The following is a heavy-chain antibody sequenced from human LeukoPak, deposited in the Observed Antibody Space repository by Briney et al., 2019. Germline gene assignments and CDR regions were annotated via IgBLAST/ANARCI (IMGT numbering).Heavy chain of an antibody. J-gene: IGHJ4*02. CDR1: GYLLSELS. D-gene: IGHD1-26*01. Sequence: GASVKVSCKVSGYLLSELSMHWVRQAPGKGLEWMGGFDPEDDDRISAQKFQGRVTITEDTSTDTAYMELSSLRSDDTAVYYCAAEIRSGSYAHWGQGTLVTVSS. V-gene: IGHV1-24*01. CDR2: FDPEDDDR. CDR3: AAEIRSGSYAH.